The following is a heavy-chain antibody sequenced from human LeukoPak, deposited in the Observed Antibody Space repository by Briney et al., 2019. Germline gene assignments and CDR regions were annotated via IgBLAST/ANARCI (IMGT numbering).Heavy chain of an antibody. J-gene: IGHJ4*02. CDR3: AKSPGYWALDY. V-gene: IGHV3-23*01. Sequence: GGSLRLSCAASGFTYSSGLTWVRQAPGKGLEWVSSISGSGDHTFYADSVKGRSTTSIDISRNTLYLQMHSLRAEDTAVYYCAKSPGYWALDYWGQGALVTASS. CDR1: GFTYSSG. D-gene: IGHD2-8*02. CDR2: ISGSGDHT.